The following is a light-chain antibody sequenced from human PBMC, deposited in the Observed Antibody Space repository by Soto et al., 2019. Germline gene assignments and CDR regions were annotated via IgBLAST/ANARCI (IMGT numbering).Light chain of an antibody. V-gene: IGKV3-20*01. Sequence: EIVLTQSPGTLSLSPGERATLSCKSNQDDGSNYVAWYQQKPGQAPRLLIYGASSRATGIPDRFSGSGSGTDFTLTISRLEPEDFAVYYCQQYGSPLTFGGGTKVEIK. CDR2: GAS. CDR1: QDDGSNY. CDR3: QQYGSPLT. J-gene: IGKJ4*01.